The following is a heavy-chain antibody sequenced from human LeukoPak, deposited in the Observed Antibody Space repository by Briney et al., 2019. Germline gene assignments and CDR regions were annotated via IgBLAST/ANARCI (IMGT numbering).Heavy chain of an antibody. D-gene: IGHD5-18*01. CDR3: ARVRGYSYGPNKYYFDY. Sequence: SETLSLTCTVSGGSISSYYWSWIRQPPGKGLEWIGYIYYSGTTNYNPSLKSRVTISVDTSKNQFSLKLSSVTAADTAVYYCARVRGYSYGPNKYYFDYWGQGTLVTVSS. CDR1: GGSISSYY. CDR2: IYYSGTT. J-gene: IGHJ4*02. V-gene: IGHV4-59*12.